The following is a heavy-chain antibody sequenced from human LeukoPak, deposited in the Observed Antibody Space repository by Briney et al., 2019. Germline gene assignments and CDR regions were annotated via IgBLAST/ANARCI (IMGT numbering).Heavy chain of an antibody. Sequence: GASVKVSCKASGGTFSSYAISWVRQAPGQGLEWMGGIIPIFGTANYAQKFQGRVTITTDESTSTAYMELSSLRSEDTAVYYCAREYGSGSYYNEGWFDPWGQGTLATVSS. V-gene: IGHV1-69*05. D-gene: IGHD3-10*01. CDR2: IIPIFGTA. CDR3: AREYGSGSYYNEGWFDP. J-gene: IGHJ5*02. CDR1: GGTFSSYA.